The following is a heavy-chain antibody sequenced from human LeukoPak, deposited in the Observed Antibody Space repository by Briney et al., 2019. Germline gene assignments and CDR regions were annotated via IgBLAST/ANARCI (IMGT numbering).Heavy chain of an antibody. CDR3: ARDRYFDWYQEVNWFDP. V-gene: IGHV4-39*02. CDR2: IYYTGST. Sequence: SETLSLTCTVSGGSIRSSSYYWGWIRQPPGKGLEWIGTIYYTGSTYYNPSLKSRVTMSVDTSKNQFSLKLSSVTVADTAVYYCARDRYFDWYQEVNWFDPWGQGTLVTVSS. CDR1: GGSIRSSSYY. D-gene: IGHD3-9*01. J-gene: IGHJ5*02.